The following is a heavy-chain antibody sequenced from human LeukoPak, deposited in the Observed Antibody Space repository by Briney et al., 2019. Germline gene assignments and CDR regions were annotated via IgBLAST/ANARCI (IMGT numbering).Heavy chain of an antibody. D-gene: IGHD6-25*01. CDR3: VRPMFFSGYYMDV. J-gene: IGHJ6*03. CDR2: IYSGGST. Sequence: GGSLRLSCAASGFTVSNNYMSWVRQAPGKGLEWVSVIYSGGSTYYADSVKGRFTISRDNSKNTLYLQMNSLRAEDTAVYYCVRPMFFSGYYMDVWGKGTTVTISS. V-gene: IGHV3-66*04. CDR1: GFTVSNNY.